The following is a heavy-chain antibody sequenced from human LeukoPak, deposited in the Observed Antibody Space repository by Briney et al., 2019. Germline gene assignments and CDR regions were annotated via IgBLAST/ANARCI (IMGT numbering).Heavy chain of an antibody. CDR3: AHRPHYSGSGSYSFQH. CDR2: IFWGDDK. V-gene: IGHV2-5*02. CDR1: GFSLSTSGVG. J-gene: IGHJ1*01. D-gene: IGHD3-10*01. Sequence: SGPMLIKPTETLTLTCTFSGFSLSTSGVGVGWIRQPPGKALEWLAFIFWGDDKRYSPSLKSRLTITKDTSRNQVVLTMTNLDPVDTATYYCAHRPHYSGSGSYSFQHWGQGTLVTVSS.